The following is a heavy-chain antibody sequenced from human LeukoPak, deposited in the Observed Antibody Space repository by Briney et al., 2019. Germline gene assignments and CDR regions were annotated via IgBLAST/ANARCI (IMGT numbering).Heavy chain of an antibody. CDR1: GFTFSSYA. Sequence: GRSLRLSCAASGFTFSSYAMHWVRQAPGKGLGWVVVISYDGSNKYYANSVKGRFTISRDNSKNTLYLQMNSLRAEDTAVYYCARADIVVVPAAIMAGFFDYWGQGTLVTVSS. D-gene: IGHD2-2*02. V-gene: IGHV3-30*04. CDR2: ISYDGSNK. CDR3: ARADIVVVPAAIMAGFFDY. J-gene: IGHJ4*02.